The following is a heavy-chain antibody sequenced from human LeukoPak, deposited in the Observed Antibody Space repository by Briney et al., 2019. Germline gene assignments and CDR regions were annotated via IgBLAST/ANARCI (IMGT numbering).Heavy chain of an antibody. D-gene: IGHD3-9*01. CDR3: ARQRYYDILTGYARPGIRAFDI. CDR2: IYYSGST. CDR1: GDSISTSSYY. J-gene: IGHJ3*02. Sequence: SETLSLTCSVSGDSISTSSYYWGGIRQPPGKGLEWIGTIYYSGSTYYNPSLTSRVTISVDTSKNQFSLKMSSVTAEDTAVYYCARQRYYDILTGYARPGIRAFDIWGQGTMVTVSS. V-gene: IGHV4-39*01.